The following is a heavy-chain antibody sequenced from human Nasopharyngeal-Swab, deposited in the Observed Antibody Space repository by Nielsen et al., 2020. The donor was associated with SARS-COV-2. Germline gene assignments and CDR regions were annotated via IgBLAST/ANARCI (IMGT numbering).Heavy chain of an antibody. D-gene: IGHD2-2*01. J-gene: IGHJ5*02. V-gene: IGHV4-39*07. Sequence: RQAPGKGLEWIGSIYYSGSTYYNPSPKSRVTISVDTSKNQFSLKLSSVTAADTAVYYCARVYVVVVPAATNWFDPWGQGTLVTVSS. CDR2: IYYSGST. CDR3: ARVYVVVVPAATNWFDP.